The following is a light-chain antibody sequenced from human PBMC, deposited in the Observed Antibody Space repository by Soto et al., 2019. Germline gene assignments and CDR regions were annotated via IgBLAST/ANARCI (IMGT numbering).Light chain of an antibody. CDR2: EVN. CDR3: SSFAGSNNVI. V-gene: IGLV2-8*01. Sequence: QSVLTQPPSASGSPGQSVTISCTGTSSDVGGYNYVSWYQQHPGKAPKLMIYEVNKRPSGVPDRFSGSKSGNTASLPVSGLQAEDEADYYCSSFAGSNNVIFGGGTKLTVL. CDR1: SSDVGGYNY. J-gene: IGLJ2*01.